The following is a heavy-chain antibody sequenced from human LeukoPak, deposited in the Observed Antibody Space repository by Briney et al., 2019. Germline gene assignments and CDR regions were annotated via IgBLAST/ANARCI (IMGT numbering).Heavy chain of an antibody. V-gene: IGHV1-2*02. CDR3: AGVEWELGPYYFDY. D-gene: IGHD1-26*01. Sequence: ASVKVSCKASGYTFTGYYMHWVRQAPGQGLEWMGWINPNSGGTNYAQKFQGRVTMTRDTSISTAYMELSRLRSDDTAVYYCAGVEWELGPYYFDYWGQGTLVTVSS. J-gene: IGHJ4*02. CDR1: GYTFTGYY. CDR2: INPNSGGT.